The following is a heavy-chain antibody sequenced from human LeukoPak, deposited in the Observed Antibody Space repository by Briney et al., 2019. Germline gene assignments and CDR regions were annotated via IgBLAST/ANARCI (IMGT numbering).Heavy chain of an antibody. J-gene: IGHJ3*01. CDR2: IHHDGRT. D-gene: IGHD4-17*01. V-gene: IGHV4-34*01. Sequence: PSETLSLTCAVSGGSLSNYYWSWIRQSPGKGLEWMGAIHHDGRTRYKSSFKSRVTIFLDSSKNEVSLRVSPVTPADTALYFCARDAEPRDYGDTVKAYDLWGQGTMVTVAP. CDR1: GGSLSNYY. CDR3: ARDAEPRDYGDTVKAYDL.